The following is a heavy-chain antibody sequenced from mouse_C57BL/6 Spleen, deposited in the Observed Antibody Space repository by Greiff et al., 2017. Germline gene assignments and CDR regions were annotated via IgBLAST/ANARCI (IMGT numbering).Heavy chain of an antibody. CDR3: ARHELTGSSYFDY. V-gene: IGHV5-6*02. J-gene: IGHJ2*01. Sequence: EVMLVESGGDLVKPGGSLKLSCAASGFTFSSYGMSWVRQTPDKRLEWVATISSGGSYTYYPDSVKGRFTISRDNAKNTLYLQMSSLKSEDTAMYYCARHELTGSSYFDYWGQGTTLTVSS. CDR1: GFTFSSYG. D-gene: IGHD4-1*01. CDR2: ISSGGSYT.